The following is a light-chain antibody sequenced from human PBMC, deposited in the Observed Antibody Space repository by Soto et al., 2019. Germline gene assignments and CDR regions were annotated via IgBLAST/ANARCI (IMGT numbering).Light chain of an antibody. CDR2: EVS. Sequence: QSALTQPASVSGSPGQSITISCTGTSSDVGLFNYVSWYQHHPGKVPRVMIFEVSNRPSGVSNRFSGSKSGNTASLTISGLQAEDEADYYCQAWDSSTAVFGTGTKLTVL. CDR1: SSDVGLFNY. CDR3: QAWDSSTAV. J-gene: IGLJ1*01. V-gene: IGLV2-14*01.